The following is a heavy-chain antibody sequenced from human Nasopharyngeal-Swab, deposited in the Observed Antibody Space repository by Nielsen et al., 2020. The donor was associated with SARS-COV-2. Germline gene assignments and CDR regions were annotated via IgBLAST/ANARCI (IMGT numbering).Heavy chain of an antibody. CDR3: AKDMVLVDIVVVPAAMPDY. V-gene: IGHV3-43D*04. CDR1: GFTFDDYA. D-gene: IGHD2-2*01. CDR2: ISWDGGST. J-gene: IGHJ4*02. Sequence: GESLKISCAASGFTFDDYAVHWVRQAPGKGLEWVSLISWDGGSTYYADSVKGRFTISRDNSKNSLYLQMNSLRAEDTALYYCAKDMVLVDIVVVPAAMPDYWGQGTLVTVSS.